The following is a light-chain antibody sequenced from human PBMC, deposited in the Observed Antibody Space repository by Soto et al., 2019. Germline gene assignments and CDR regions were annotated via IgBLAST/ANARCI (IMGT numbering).Light chain of an antibody. CDR2: AAS. Sequence: DLQMTQSPSSLSASVGDRVTITCRASQSITIYLNWYQQKPGKAPKLLIFAASSLQSGVPSRFSGSGSGTDFTLTISRLQPEDFASYYCQQSYITPHTFGQGTKLEIK. V-gene: IGKV1-39*01. CDR3: QQSYITPHT. CDR1: QSITIY. J-gene: IGKJ2*01.